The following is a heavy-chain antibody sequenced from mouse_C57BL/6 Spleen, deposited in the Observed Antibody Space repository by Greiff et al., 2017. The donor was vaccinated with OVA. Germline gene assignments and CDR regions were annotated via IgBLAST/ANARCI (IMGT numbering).Heavy chain of an antibody. Sequence: VQLKESGPGLVQPSQSLSITCTVSGFSLTSYGVHWVRQSPGKGLEWLGVIWSGGSTDYNAAFISRLSISKDNSKSQVFFKMNSLQADDTAIYYCARTTIVTYYFDYWGQGTTLTVSS. D-gene: IGHD2-5*01. CDR2: IWSGGST. V-gene: IGHV2-2*01. CDR3: ARTTIVTYYFDY. J-gene: IGHJ2*01. CDR1: GFSLTSYG.